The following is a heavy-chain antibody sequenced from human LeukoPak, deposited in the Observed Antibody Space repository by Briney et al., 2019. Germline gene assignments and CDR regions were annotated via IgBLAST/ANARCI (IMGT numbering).Heavy chain of an antibody. CDR1: GFSFSTYA. J-gene: IGHJ3*02. V-gene: IGHV3-21*01. D-gene: IGHD3-16*01. CDR3: ARFETSPGGVPFDI. CDR2: ITSSGSVT. Sequence: PGGSLRLSCLASGFSFSTYAMNRVRQAPGKGLEWISSITSSGSVTYYIDSVKGRFTISRDNTKNSLYLQMNSLRAEDTAVYYCARFETSPGGVPFDIWGQGTMVTVSS.